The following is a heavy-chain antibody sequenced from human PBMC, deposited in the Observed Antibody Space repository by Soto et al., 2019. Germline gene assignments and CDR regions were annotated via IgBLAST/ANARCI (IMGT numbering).Heavy chain of an antibody. CDR3: ARVTNLVLLPGSSHSIDV. J-gene: IGHJ6*02. D-gene: IGHD3-9*01. Sequence: ASVKVSCKASGYTFTNYGITWVRQAPGQGLEWMGWISNYNGKTNYAQILQGRVTMTTDTSTRTAYMELTSLRSDDTATYYCARVTNLVLLPGSSHSIDVWGQGITVNVS. V-gene: IGHV1-18*01. CDR1: GYTFTNYG. CDR2: ISNYNGKT.